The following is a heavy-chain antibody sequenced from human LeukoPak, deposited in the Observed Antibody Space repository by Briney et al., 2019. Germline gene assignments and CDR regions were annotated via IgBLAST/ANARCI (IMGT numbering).Heavy chain of an antibody. J-gene: IGHJ4*02. Sequence: PGGSLRLSCAASGFTFSNYWMHWVRQAPGKGLVWVSRVHSDGRSTTYADSVKGRFPISRDNAKNTLYLQMNSLRVEDTAVYYCARGGAYSFDYWGQGTLVTVSS. CDR3: ARGGAYSFDY. V-gene: IGHV3-74*01. CDR1: GFTFSNYW. D-gene: IGHD1-26*01. CDR2: VHSDGRST.